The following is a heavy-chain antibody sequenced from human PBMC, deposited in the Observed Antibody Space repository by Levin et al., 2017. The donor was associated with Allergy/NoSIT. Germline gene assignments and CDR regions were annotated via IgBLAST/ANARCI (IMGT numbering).Heavy chain of an antibody. CDR3: ARGGGSYYDDSSGFPWWFDP. D-gene: IGHD3-22*01. CDR2: IIPIFGTA. V-gene: IGHV1-69*06. Sequence: KISCKASGGTFSSYAISWVRQAPGQGLEWMGGIIPIFGTANYQQKFQGRVTITADKSTSTAYMELSSLRSEDTAVYYCARGGGSYYDDSSGFPWWFDPWGQGTLVTVSS. J-gene: IGHJ5*02. CDR1: GGTFSSYA.